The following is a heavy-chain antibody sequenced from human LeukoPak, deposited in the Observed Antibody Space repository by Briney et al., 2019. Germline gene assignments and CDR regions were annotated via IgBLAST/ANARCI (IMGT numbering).Heavy chain of an antibody. CDR2: IHYSVTT. J-gene: IGHJ4*02. V-gene: IGHV4-61*01. D-gene: IGHD7-27*01. Sequence: TSETLSLTCTVSGGSVSSGTYFWTWVRQPPGKGPEWIGHIHYSVTTNYNPSLKSRVTVSLDTSKNQFSLKLTSVTAADTAIYFCARWGTYWGQGILVTVSS. CDR3: ARWGTY. CDR1: GGSVSSGTYF.